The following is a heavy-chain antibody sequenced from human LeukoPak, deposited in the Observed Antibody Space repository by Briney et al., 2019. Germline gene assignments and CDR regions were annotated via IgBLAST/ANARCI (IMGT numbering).Heavy chain of an antibody. CDR3: AKDASGWVYFPDY. CDR1: GFTFSSYA. V-gene: IGHV3-23*01. CDR2: ISGSGGTT. J-gene: IGHJ4*02. D-gene: IGHD3-9*01. Sequence: GGSLRLSCVASGFTFSSYAMTWVRQAPGKGLEWVSAISGSGGTTYCADSVKGRFTISRDNSKNTLYLQMNSLRAEDTAMYYCAKDASGWVYFPDYGGKGTLVTVSS.